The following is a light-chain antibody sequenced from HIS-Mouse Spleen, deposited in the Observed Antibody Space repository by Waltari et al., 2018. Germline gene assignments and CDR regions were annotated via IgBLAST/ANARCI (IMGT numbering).Light chain of an antibody. J-gene: IGLJ2*01. CDR1: NLGDKY. CDR3: QAWDSSTVV. Sequence: SYELTQPPSVSVSPGQTASITCSGDNLGDKYACWYQQKPGQAPVLVIYQDSKLPSGRPERFSGANSGKTATLTVSGTQAMDEADDYCQAWDSSTVVFGGGTKLTVL. V-gene: IGLV3-1*01. CDR2: QDS.